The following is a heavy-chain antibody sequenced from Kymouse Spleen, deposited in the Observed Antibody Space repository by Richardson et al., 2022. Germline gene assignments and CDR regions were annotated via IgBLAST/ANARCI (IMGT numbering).Heavy chain of an antibody. Sequence: QVQLVESGGGVVQPGRSLRLSCAASGFTFSSYGMHWVRQAPGKGLEWVAVIWYDGSNKYYADSVKGRFTISRDNSKNTLYLQMNSLRAEDTAVYYCAVLRYFDWLL*KATGAREPWSPSPQ. CDR1: GFTFSSYG. CDR3: AVLRYFDWLL*KAT. CDR2: IWYDGSNK. D-gene: IGHD3-9*01. J-gene: IGHJ4*02. V-gene: IGHV3-33*01.